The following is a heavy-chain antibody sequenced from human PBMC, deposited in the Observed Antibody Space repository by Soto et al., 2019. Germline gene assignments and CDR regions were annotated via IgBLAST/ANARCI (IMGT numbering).Heavy chain of an antibody. CDR2: IYYSGST. CDR1: GGSTSSYY. D-gene: IGHD6-19*01. J-gene: IGHJ6*02. Sequence: SETLSLTCTVSGGSTSSYYWSWIRQPPGKGLEWIGYIYYSGSTNYNPSLKSRVTISVDTSKNQFSLKLSSVTAADTAVYYCASGIGSGSYYYGMDVWGQGTTVTVSS. V-gene: IGHV4-59*01. CDR3: ASGIGSGSYYYGMDV.